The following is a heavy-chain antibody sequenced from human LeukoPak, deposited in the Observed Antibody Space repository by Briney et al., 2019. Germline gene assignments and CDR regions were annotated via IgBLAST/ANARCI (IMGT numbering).Heavy chain of an antibody. D-gene: IGHD2-2*01. J-gene: IGHJ6*02. CDR1: GFTFRSYA. V-gene: IGHV3-23*01. CDR3: AKEYQYQLLSIVKRDYYYYGMDV. Sequence: PGGSLRLSCAASGFTFRSYAMSWVRQAPGKGLDWVSAIDSTGDYTYHADSVKGRLTISRDNSKNTLYLQMNSLRAEDTAVYYCAKEYQYQLLSIVKRDYYYYGMDVWGQGTTVTVSS. CDR2: IDSTGDYT.